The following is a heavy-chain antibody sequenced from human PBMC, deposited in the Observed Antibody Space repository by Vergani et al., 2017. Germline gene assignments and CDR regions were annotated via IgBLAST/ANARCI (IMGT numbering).Heavy chain of an antibody. D-gene: IGHD3-10*01. V-gene: IGHV4-59*01. CDR1: GGSMSGYY. CDR2: MYHSGST. J-gene: IGHJ5*02. Sequence: QVRLQESGPGLVKPSETLSLTCSVSGGSMSGYYWSWIRQPPGKELEWIGYMYHSGSTNYNPSLETRVTISGDTSKNQFSLKLNSVTAPDTAVYYCGRVADCYGFGSPLLDLWGQGSLVTVSS. CDR3: GRVADCYGFGSPLLDL.